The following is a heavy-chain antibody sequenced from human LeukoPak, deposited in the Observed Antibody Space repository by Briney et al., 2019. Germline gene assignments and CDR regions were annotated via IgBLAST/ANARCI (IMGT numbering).Heavy chain of an antibody. V-gene: IGHV1-8*01. CDR1: GYTFTSYD. CDR2: MNPNSGNT. D-gene: IGHD2-2*01. Sequence: GASVKVSCKASGYTFTSYDINWVRQATGQGLEWMGWMNPNSGNTGYAQKFQGRVTMTRNTSISTAYMELSSLRSEDTAVYYCARVLDYCSSTSCYLQHWGQGTLVTVSS. CDR3: ARVLDYCSSTSCYLQH. J-gene: IGHJ1*01.